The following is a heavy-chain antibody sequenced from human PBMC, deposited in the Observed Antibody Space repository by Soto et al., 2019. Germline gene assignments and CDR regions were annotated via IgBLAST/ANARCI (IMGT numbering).Heavy chain of an antibody. CDR1: GFTFSDAW. V-gene: IGHV3-15*01. D-gene: IGHD3-3*01. Sequence: GGSLRLSCAVSGFTFSDAWMTWVRQAPGKGLEWAGRIKSKADGETIDYAAPVKGRFTISRHDSKNTLYLQMDSLKTEDTAVYYCPGGDRLYDPYRMDVWGQGTTVTVSS. CDR2: IKSKADGETI. J-gene: IGHJ6*02. CDR3: PGGDRLYDPYRMDV.